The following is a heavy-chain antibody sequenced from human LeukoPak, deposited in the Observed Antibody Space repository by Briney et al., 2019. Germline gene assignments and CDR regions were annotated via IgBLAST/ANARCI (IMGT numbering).Heavy chain of an antibody. CDR3: ARDVKYQLPLLDY. V-gene: IGHV4-39*02. D-gene: IGHD2-2*01. CDR2: IYYSGST. J-gene: IGHJ4*02. Sequence: SETLSLTCTVSGGSISSSSYYWGWIRQPPGKGLEWIGSIYYSGSTYYNPSLKSRVTISVDTSKNQFSLKLSSVTAADTAVYYCARDVKYQLPLLDYWGQGTLVTVSS. CDR1: GGSISSSSYY.